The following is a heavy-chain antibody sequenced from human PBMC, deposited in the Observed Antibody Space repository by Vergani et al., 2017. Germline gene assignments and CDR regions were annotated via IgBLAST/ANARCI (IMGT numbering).Heavy chain of an antibody. J-gene: IGHJ5*02. CDR2: INAGNGNT. V-gene: IGHV1-3*01. D-gene: IGHD5-12*01. CDR1: GYTFTSYA. CDR3: AREEKPSGLWGVNWVDP. Sequence: QVQLVQSGAEVKQPGASVKVSCKASGYTFTSYALHWVRQAPGQRLEWMGWINAGNGNTKYSQKFQGRVSITRDTSASTAYMELRSLRYEDTAVYYCAREEKPSGLWGVNWVDPWGQGTLVTVSS.